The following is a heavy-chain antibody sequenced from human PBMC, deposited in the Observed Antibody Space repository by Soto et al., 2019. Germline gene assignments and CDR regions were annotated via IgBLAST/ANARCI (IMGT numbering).Heavy chain of an antibody. D-gene: IGHD3-22*01. CDR1: GFSFTNAW. V-gene: IGHV3-15*07. CDR2: IRSRTDGGTT. CDR3: ARDFWKFRPGGIGYDSSGYYSGAFDI. J-gene: IGHJ3*02. Sequence: PGGSLRLSCVASGFSFTNAWMNWVRQAPGKGLEWVARIRSRTDGGTTDYAAPVKGRFTISRDNAKNSLYLQMNSLRDEDTAVYYCARDFWKFRPGGIGYDSSGYYSGAFDIWGQGTMVTVSS.